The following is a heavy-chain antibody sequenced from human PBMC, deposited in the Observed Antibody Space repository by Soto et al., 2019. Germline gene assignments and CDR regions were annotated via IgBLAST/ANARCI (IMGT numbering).Heavy chain of an antibody. CDR2: ISHSGGT. J-gene: IGHJ5*02. Sequence: QVQLQESGPGLVKPSQTLSLTCTVSGASISSGDFYWTWIRQPPGKGLEWIGSISHSGGTYYNPSLKSRLTISIDTSKNQFSLKLSSVTVADTAVYYCARRGYNWLDPWGQGTLVTVSS. CDR1: GASISSGDFY. V-gene: IGHV4-30-4*01. D-gene: IGHD3-10*01. CDR3: ARRGYNWLDP.